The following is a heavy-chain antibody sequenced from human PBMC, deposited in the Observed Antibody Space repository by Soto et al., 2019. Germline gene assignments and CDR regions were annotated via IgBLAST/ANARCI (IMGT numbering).Heavy chain of an antibody. CDR2: ISSSSSYI. CDR3: ARDISGVRGVIRAYNWFDP. V-gene: IGHV3-21*01. Sequence: PGGSLRLSCAASGFTFSSYSMNWVRQAPGKGLEWVSSISSSSSYIYYADSVKGRFTISRDNAKNSLYLQMNSLRAEDTAVYYCARDISGVRGVIRAYNWFDPWGQGTLVTVSS. CDR1: GFTFSSYS. D-gene: IGHD3-10*01. J-gene: IGHJ5*02.